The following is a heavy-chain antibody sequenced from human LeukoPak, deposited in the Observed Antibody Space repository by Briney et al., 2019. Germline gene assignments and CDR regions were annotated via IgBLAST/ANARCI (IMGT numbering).Heavy chain of an antibody. CDR2: INWNGGST. CDR1: GFTLDGYG. Sequence: PGGSLRLSCAASGFTLDGYGMSWVRQAPGKGLEWVSGINWNGGSTGYADSVKGRFTISRDNAKNSLYLQMNSLRVEDTAVYYCASWGRAAAGTPYWGQGTLVTVSS. CDR3: ASWGRAAAGTPY. J-gene: IGHJ4*02. D-gene: IGHD6-13*01. V-gene: IGHV3-20*04.